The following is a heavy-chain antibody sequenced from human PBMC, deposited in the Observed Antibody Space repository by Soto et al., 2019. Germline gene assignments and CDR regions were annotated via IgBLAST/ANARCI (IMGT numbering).Heavy chain of an antibody. V-gene: IGHV1-69*06. CDR3: ARDVQRSSWFDYYYYYGMDV. J-gene: IGHJ6*02. CDR2: IIPIFGTA. D-gene: IGHD6-13*01. CDR1: GGTFSSYA. Sequence: SVKVSCKASGGTFSSYAISWVRQAPGQGLEWMGGIIPIFGTANYAQKFQGRVTITADKSTSTAYMELSSLRSEDTAVYYCARDVQRSSWFDYYYYYGMDVWGQGTTVTVSS.